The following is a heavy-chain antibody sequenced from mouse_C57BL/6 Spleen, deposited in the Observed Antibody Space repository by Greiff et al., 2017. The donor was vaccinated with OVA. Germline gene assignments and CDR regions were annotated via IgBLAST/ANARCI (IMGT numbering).Heavy chain of an antibody. CDR3: AREEGYYDYDDAPWFAY. CDR1: GYSFTGYF. Sequence: EVQLQQSGPELVKPGDSVKISCKASGYSFTGYFMNWVMQSHGKSLEWIGRINPYNGDTFYNQKFKGKATLTVDKSSSKAHMELRSLTSEASAVYYCAREEGYYDYDDAPWFAYWGQGTLVTVSA. CDR2: INPYNGDT. V-gene: IGHV1-20*01. J-gene: IGHJ3*01. D-gene: IGHD2-4*01.